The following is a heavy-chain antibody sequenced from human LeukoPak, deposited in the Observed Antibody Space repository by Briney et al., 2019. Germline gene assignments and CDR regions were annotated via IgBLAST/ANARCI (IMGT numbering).Heavy chain of an antibody. CDR3: TTKSRKQQGFDY. D-gene: IGHD6-13*01. CDR2: IKSKTDGGTT. Sequence: GGSLRLSCAASGFTFSNAWMNWVRQAPGKGLGWVARIKSKTDGGTTDYAAPVKDRFTISRHDSKNTLYLQMNSLKTEDTAVYYCTTKSRKQQGFDYWGQGTLVTVSS. CDR1: GFTFSNAW. V-gene: IGHV3-15*07. J-gene: IGHJ4*02.